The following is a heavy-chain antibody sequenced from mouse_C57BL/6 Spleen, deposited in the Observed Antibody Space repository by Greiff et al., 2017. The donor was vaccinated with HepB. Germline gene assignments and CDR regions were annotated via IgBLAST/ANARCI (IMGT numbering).Heavy chain of an antibody. Sequence: VQLQQPGAELVRPGPSVKLSCKASGYTFTSYWMHWVKQRPGQGLEWIGVIDPSDSYTNYNQKFKGKATLTVDTSSSTAYMQLSSLTSEDSAVYYCARSGLLAPFDYWGQGTTLTVSS. CDR3: ARSGLLAPFDY. CDR1: GYTFTSYW. D-gene: IGHD3-1*01. CDR2: IDPSDSYT. V-gene: IGHV1-59*01. J-gene: IGHJ2*01.